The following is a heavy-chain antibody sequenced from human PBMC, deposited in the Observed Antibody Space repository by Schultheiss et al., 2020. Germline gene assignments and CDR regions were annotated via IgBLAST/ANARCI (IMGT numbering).Heavy chain of an antibody. CDR3: ATLSSTSSDFDY. J-gene: IGHJ4*02. CDR1: GFTFSSYW. Sequence: GESLKISCAASGFTFSSYWMNWVRQAPGKGLEWVSSVSTSGGSTFYADSVRGRFTISRDNAKTSLYLQMSSLRAEDTAVYYCATLSSTSSDFDYWGQGTLVTVSS. D-gene: IGHD3-10*01. CDR2: VSTSGGST. V-gene: IGHV3-21*01.